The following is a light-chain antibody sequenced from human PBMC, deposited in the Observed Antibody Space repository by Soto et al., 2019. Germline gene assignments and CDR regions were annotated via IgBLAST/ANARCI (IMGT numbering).Light chain of an antibody. J-gene: IGLJ1*01. CDR1: TSNIGSKT. CDR3: ATWDDSLNGLYV. Sequence: QPVLTQPPSASGTPGQSFTISCSGSTSNIGSKTVSWYQQVPGAAPKLLIYSTNQWPSGVPDRFSGSKSGTSASLPISGLQSEDEADYYCATWDDSLNGLYVFGPGTKLTVL. V-gene: IGLV1-44*01. CDR2: STN.